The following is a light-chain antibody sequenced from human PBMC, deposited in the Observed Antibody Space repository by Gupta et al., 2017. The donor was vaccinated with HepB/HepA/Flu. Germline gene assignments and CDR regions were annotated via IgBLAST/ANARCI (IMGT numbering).Light chain of an antibody. J-gene: IGLJ1*01. Sequence: QSALTQPPSASGSPGQSVTISCTGTSSDVGGYNYFSWHQQHPGKAPKVIIYEVSKRPSGVPDRFSGSKSGNTASLTVSGLQAEDEADYYCSSHAGSKTVIGTGTQVTVL. CDR1: SSDVGGYNY. CDR3: SSHAGSKTV. V-gene: IGLV2-8*01. CDR2: EVS.